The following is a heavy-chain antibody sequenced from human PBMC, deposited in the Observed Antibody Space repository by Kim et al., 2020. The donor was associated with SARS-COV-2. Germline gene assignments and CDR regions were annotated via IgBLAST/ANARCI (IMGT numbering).Heavy chain of an antibody. D-gene: IGHD3-22*01. J-gene: IGHJ2*01. V-gene: IGHV4-59*01. CDR2: VFDSGST. CDR3: ARGKYYYDGSGNPRFWYFDL. Sequence: SETLSLTCTVSGGSISYYYWSWIRQPPGKGLEWIGYVFDSGSTNYNPSLKIRVTISLDTSKKQFSLQLTSVTAADTAVYYCARGKYYYDGSGNPRFWYFDLWGRGTLVTVSS. CDR1: GGSISYYY.